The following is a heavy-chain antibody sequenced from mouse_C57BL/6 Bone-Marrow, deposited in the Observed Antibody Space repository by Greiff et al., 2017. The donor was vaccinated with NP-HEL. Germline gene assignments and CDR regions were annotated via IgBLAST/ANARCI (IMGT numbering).Heavy chain of an antibody. J-gene: IGHJ3*01. D-gene: IGHD2-2*01. CDR1: GYTFTSYW. Sequence: QVQLQQPGAELVRPGTSVKLSCKASGYTFTSYWMHWVKQRPGQGLEWIGVIDPSDSYTNYNQKFKGKATLTVDTSSSTAYMQLSSLTSEDSAVYYSARVSNMVKSFAYWGQGTLVTVSA. V-gene: IGHV1-59*01. CDR2: IDPSDSYT. CDR3: ARVSNMVKSFAY.